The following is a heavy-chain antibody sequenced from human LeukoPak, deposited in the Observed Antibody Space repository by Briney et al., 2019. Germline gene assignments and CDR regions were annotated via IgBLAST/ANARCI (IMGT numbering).Heavy chain of an antibody. V-gene: IGHV3-21*01. CDR2: ISSSSSYI. CDR1: GFTFSSYS. J-gene: IGHJ6*02. D-gene: IGHD2-15*01. Sequence: GESLRLSCAASGFTFSSYSMNWVRQAPGKGLEWVSSISSSSSYIYYADSVKGRFTISRDNAKNSLYLQMNSLRAEDTAVYYCARDLTNSCSGGSCNYYYYYGMDVWGQGTTVTVSS. CDR3: ARDLTNSCSGGSCNYYYYYGMDV.